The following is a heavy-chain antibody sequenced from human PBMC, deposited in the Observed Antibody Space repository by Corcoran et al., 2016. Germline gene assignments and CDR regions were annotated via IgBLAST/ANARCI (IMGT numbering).Heavy chain of an antibody. CDR1: GGSISSSSYY. CDR3: ARKSKLRSSGYFDY. Sequence: QLQLQESGPGLVKPSETLSLTCTVSGGSISSSSYYWGWIRQPPGKGLEWIGSIYYSGSTYYNPSLKSRVTISVDTSKNQFSLKLSSVTAADTAVYYWARKSKLRSSGYFDYWGQGTLVTVSS. D-gene: IGHD3-22*01. V-gene: IGHV4-39*01. CDR2: IYYSGST. J-gene: IGHJ4*02.